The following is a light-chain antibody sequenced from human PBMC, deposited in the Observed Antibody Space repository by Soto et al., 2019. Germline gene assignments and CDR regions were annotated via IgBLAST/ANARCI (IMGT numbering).Light chain of an antibody. CDR1: QSISSY. CDR3: QQSYSTPQT. J-gene: IGKJ1*01. V-gene: IGKV1-39*01. CDR2: AAS. Sequence: DIQMTQSPSSLSASVGDRVTITCRASQSISSYLNWYQQKPGKAPKLLIYAASSLQSGVPSRFSGSGSGTDFTPPISSLQPEDFATYYCQQSYSTPQTFGQGTKVEIK.